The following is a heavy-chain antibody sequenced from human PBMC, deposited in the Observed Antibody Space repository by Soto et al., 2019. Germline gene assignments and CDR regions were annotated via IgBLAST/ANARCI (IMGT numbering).Heavy chain of an antibody. V-gene: IGHV3-33*01. D-gene: IGHD6-6*01. Sequence: GGSLRLSCAASGFTFSSYGMHWVRQAPGKGLGWVAVIWYDGSNKYYADSVKGRFTISRDNSKNTLYLQMNSLRAEDTAVYYCARVESGYSSPSYYYGMDVWGQGTTVTVSS. J-gene: IGHJ6*02. CDR3: ARVESGYSSPSYYYGMDV. CDR2: IWYDGSNK. CDR1: GFTFSSYG.